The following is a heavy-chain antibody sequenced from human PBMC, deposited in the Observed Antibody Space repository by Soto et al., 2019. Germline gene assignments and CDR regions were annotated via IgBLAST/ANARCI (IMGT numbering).Heavy chain of an antibody. J-gene: IGHJ6*02. D-gene: IGHD3-22*01. CDR2: INPSGGNT. CDR3: ARGLFGDNTIPYYYCGMDV. V-gene: IGHV1-46*01. Sequence: GQGLEWMGTINPSGGNTNYAQKLQGRVTMTTDTSTSTAYMELSSLRSEDAAVYYCARGLFGDNTIPYYYCGMDVWAQGTTVTVSS.